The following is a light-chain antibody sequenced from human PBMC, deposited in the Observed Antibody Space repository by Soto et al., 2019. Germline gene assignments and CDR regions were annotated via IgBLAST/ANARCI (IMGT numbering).Light chain of an antibody. CDR1: SSDIGAGHD. V-gene: IGLV1-40*01. CDR3: QSYDSSLSSYV. Sequence: QSVLTQPPSVSEAPGQRVTISCTGTSSDIGAGHDVHWYQQLPGAALKLLIYSNAIRPSGVPDRFSDSKSGTSASLAITGLRAEDEADYYCQSYDSSLSSYVFGTGTKVTV. CDR2: SNA. J-gene: IGLJ1*01.